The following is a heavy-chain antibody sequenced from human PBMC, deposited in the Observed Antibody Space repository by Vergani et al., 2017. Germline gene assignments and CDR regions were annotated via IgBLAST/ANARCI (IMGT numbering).Heavy chain of an antibody. J-gene: IGHJ4*02. D-gene: IGHD3-9*01. V-gene: IGHV7-4-1*02. CDR3: ARDYLSDPDWLFDY. CDR1: GYTFTRYS. CDR2: ISTNTGNP. Sequence: QVQLLQSGLGGEVKKPGASVKVSCKASGYTFTRYSISWVRQAPGQGLEWMGWISTNTGNPTYAQGFTGRFVFSLDTSVSTAYLQINSLKAEDTAVYYCARDYLSDPDWLFDYWGQGTLVTVSS.